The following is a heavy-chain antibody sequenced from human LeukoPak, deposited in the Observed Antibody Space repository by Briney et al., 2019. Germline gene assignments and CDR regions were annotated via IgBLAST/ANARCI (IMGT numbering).Heavy chain of an antibody. CDR3: ARDGGSAWFLDY. V-gene: IGHV3-23*01. Sequence: GGSLRLSCAASGFTFSSYAMSWVRQAPGKGLEWVSAISSSGNTTYNADSVKGRFSITRDNAKNSLYLQMNSLRAEDTAVYYCARDGGSAWFLDYWGQGTLVTVSS. D-gene: IGHD6-19*01. CDR1: GFTFSSYA. CDR2: ISSSGNTT. J-gene: IGHJ4*02.